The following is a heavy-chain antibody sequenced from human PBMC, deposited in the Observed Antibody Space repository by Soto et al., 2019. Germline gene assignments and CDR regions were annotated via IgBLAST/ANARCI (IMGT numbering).Heavy chain of an antibody. V-gene: IGHV1-18*01. CDR1: GYTFTSYG. CDR3: ARDEYDFWSGYEFDY. Sequence: QVQLVQSGAEVKKPGASVKVSCKASGYTFTSYGISWVRQAPGQGLEWMGWISAYNGNTNYAQKLQGRVTMTTDTSTHTAYMELRSLRSDDTAVYYCARDEYDFWSGYEFDYWGQGTLVTVSS. D-gene: IGHD3-3*01. CDR2: ISAYNGNT. J-gene: IGHJ4*02.